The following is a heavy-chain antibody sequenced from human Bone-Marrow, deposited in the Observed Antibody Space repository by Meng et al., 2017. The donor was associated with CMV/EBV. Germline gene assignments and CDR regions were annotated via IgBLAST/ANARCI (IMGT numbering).Heavy chain of an antibody. J-gene: IGHJ4*02. Sequence: ASVKVSCKASGYTFTGYYVHWVRQAPGQGLEWMGWINPNSGGTKYAQKFQGRVTMTRDTSISTAYMELSRLRSDDTAVYYCARDPLVASTRAGLDYWGQGTLVTVSS. CDR2: INPNSGGT. CDR3: ARDPLVASTRAGLDY. D-gene: IGHD2-15*01. CDR1: GYTFTGYY. V-gene: IGHV1-2*02.